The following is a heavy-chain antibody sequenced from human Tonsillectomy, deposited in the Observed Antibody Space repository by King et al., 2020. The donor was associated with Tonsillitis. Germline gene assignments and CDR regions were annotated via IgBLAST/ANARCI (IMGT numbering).Heavy chain of an antibody. CDR2: IYYSGST. CDR1: GGSISSYY. D-gene: IGHD2-21*02. V-gene: IGHV4-59*01. Sequence: QLQLQESGPGLVKPSETLSLTCTVSGGSISSYYWSWIRQPPGKGLEWIGYIYYSGSTNYNPSLKSRVTISLDTSKNQFSLKLNSVTAADTAVYYCARRAYCSGNCYGDLSYFDYWGPGTLVTVSS. CDR3: ARRAYCSGNCYGDLSYFDY. J-gene: IGHJ4*02.